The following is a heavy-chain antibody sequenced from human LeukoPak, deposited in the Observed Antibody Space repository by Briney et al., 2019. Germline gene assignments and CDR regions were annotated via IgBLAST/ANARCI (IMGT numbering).Heavy chain of an antibody. D-gene: IGHD3-22*01. CDR2: IYYTGST. V-gene: IGHV4-39*01. CDR3: VRLTAIQSYYGRSGLLHAFHI. CDR1: CGSISSTSYL. J-gene: IGHJ3*02. Sequence: KPSETLSLTCTVCCGSISSTSYLWAWIRQPPGKGLEWIGSIYYTGSTYFNPSLKSRVAISVDTSNSQFSLKLGSVTAADTAVYYCVRLTAIQSYYGRSGLLHAFHIWGQGTMVIVSS.